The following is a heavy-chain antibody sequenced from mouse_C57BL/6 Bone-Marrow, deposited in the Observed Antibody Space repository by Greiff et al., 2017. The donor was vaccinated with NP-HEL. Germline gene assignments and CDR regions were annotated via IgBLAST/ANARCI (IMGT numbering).Heavy chain of an antibody. V-gene: IGHV1-69*01. CDR3: ARFAD. Sequence: QVQLQQPGAELVMPGASVKLSCKASGYTFTSYWMHWVKQRPGQGLGWIGEIDPSDSYTNYNQKFKGKSTLTVDKSSSTAYMQLSSLTSEDSAVYYCARFADWGQGTLVTVSA. CDR1: GYTFTSYW. J-gene: IGHJ3*01. CDR2: IDPSDSYT.